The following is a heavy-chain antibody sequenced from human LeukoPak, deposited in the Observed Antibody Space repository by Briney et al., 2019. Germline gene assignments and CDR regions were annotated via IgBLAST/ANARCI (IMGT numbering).Heavy chain of an antibody. V-gene: IGHV4-59*01. CDR3: ARRARGLLDL. D-gene: IGHD5-24*01. Sequence: SETLSLTCTVSGGSISSYYWSWIRHPPGKGLEWIGYIYYSGSTNYNPSLKSRVTISVDTSKNQFSLKLSSVTAADTAVYYCARRARGLLDLWGRGTLVTVSS. CDR2: IYYSGST. CDR1: GGSISSYY. J-gene: IGHJ2*01.